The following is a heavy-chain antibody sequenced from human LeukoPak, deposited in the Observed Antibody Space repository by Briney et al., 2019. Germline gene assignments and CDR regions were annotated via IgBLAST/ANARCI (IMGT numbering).Heavy chain of an antibody. D-gene: IGHD4-17*01. CDR3: AKGGRDYGDYAPDY. J-gene: IGHJ4*02. V-gene: IGHV3-23*01. CDR2: ISGSGGST. Sequence: GGSLRLSCAASGFTFSSYAMSWVRQAPGKGLEWVSAISGSGGSTYYADSVKGRFTISRDNSKNTPYLQMNSLRAEDTAVYYCAKGGRDYGDYAPDYWGQGTLVTVSS. CDR1: GFTFSSYA.